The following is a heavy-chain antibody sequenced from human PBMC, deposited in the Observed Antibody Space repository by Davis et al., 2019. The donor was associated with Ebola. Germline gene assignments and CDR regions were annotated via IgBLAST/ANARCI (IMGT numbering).Heavy chain of an antibody. CDR2: IHPGDSDT. CDR3: ARQPGGYSYVYSFFDY. D-gene: IGHD5-18*01. Sequence: PGGSLRLSCKGSGYSFTSYWIGWVRQMPGKGLEWMGIIHPGDSDTRYSPSFQGQVTISADKSISTAYLQWSSLKASDTAMYYCARQPGGYSYVYSFFDYWGQGTLVTVSS. CDR1: GYSFTSYW. V-gene: IGHV5-51*01. J-gene: IGHJ4*02.